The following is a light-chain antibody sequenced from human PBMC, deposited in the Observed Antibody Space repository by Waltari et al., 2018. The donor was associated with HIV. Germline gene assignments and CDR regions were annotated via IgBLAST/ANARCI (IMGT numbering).Light chain of an antibody. CDR1: QNVNKH. Sequence: EIQMTQSPATLSVSPGERATLACRASQNVNKHLAWYQHKLGQPPRHLIYDISTRAPGIPARFSASGSGTEFTLTISSLQSEDFGVYYCQQYTYWPLTFGGGTKVEIQ. CDR2: DIS. CDR3: QQYTYWPLT. V-gene: IGKV3-15*01. J-gene: IGKJ4*01.